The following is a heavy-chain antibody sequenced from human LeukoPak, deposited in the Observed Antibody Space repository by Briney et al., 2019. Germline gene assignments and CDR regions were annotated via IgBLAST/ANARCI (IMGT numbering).Heavy chain of an antibody. CDR3: ARDSDSATATTFGY. J-gene: IGHJ4*02. D-gene: IGHD4-17*01. Sequence: ASVKVSCKASGYTFTGYYMHWVRQAPGQGLEWMGWINPNSSGTNYAQKFQGRVTMTRDTSISTAYMELSRLRSDDTAVYYCARDSDSATATTFGYWGQGTLVTVSS. CDR1: GYTFTGYY. CDR2: INPNSSGT. V-gene: IGHV1-2*02.